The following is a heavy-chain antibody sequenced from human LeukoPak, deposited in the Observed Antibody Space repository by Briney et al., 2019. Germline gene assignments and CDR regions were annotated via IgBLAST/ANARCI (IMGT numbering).Heavy chain of an antibody. CDR3: ARHRASTRSNYFDY. D-gene: IGHD1-14*01. J-gene: IGHJ4*02. CDR1: GGSISSYY. V-gene: IGHV4-59*08. Sequence: SETLSLTCTVSGGSISSYYWSWIWQPPGKGLEWIGYIYYSGSTTYNPSLKSRVTISVDTSKNQFSLKLSSVTAADTAVYYCARHRASTRSNYFDYWGQGTLVTVSS. CDR2: IYYSGST.